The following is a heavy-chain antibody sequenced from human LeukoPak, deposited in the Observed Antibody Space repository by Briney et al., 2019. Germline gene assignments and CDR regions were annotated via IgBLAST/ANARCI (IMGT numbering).Heavy chain of an antibody. CDR1: GFTFSSYS. D-gene: IGHD4-11*01. J-gene: IGHJ5*02. Sequence: PGGFLRLSCAASGFTFSSYSMNWVRQTPGQGLEWVSYITSDSSTMFYADSVKGRFTASRDNAENSMYLQMNSLRAEDTAVYYCARVALRPIDYSNPEFDPWGQGTLVTVSS. CDR2: ITSDSSTM. CDR3: ARVALRPIDYSNPEFDP. V-gene: IGHV3-48*01.